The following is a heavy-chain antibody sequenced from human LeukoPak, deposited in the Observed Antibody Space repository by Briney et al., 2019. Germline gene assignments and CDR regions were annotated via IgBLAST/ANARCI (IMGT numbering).Heavy chain of an antibody. V-gene: IGHV4-30-4*01. CDR1: GGSISSGDYY. CDR3: ARGEYYYGSGSYFDY. Sequence: SETPSLTCSVSGGSISSGDYYWSWIRQPLGKGLEWIGYIYYSGSTYYNPSLKSRVTISVDTSKNQFSLKLSSVTAADTAVYYCARGEYYYGSGSYFDYWGQGTLVTVSS. D-gene: IGHD3-10*01. CDR2: IYYSGST. J-gene: IGHJ4*02.